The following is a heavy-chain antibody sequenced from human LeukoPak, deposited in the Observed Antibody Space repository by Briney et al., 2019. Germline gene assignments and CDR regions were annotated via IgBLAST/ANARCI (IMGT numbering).Heavy chain of an antibody. CDR3: ARDHFGYYDFWSVYPEVYFDY. Sequence: XSSYSMXXVRQAPGKGLXXXXSISSRSSYIYYADSVKGGFTISRDKAKNSLYLQMNSLRAEDTAVYYCARDHFGYYDFWSVYPEVYFDYCGQGTLVTVSS. V-gene: IGHV3-21*01. D-gene: IGHD3-3*01. CDR2: ISSRSSYI. CDR1: XSSYS. J-gene: IGHJ4*02.